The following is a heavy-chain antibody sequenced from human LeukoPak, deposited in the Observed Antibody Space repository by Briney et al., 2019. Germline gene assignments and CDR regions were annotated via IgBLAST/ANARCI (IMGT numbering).Heavy chain of an antibody. J-gene: IGHJ5*02. CDR3: ARNTPDFGTHQRFDP. V-gene: IGHV6-1*01. Sequence: SETLSLTCTVSGGSISSYYWNWIRQSPSRGLEWLGRTYYRSKWYNDYAVSVKGRITINPDTSKNQFSLQLNSLTPEDTAVYYCARNTPDFGTHQRFDPWGQGTLVTVSS. CDR1: GGSISSYY. D-gene: IGHD3-10*01. CDR2: TYYRSKWYN.